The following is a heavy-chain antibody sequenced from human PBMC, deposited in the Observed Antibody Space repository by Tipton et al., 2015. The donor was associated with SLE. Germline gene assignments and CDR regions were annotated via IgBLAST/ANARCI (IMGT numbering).Heavy chain of an antibody. CDR2: TFNSGGT. D-gene: IGHD6-6*01. CDR3: ARRGGYTTSSWYLDL. Sequence: TLSLTCTVSGGSMNNNYWTWIRQPPGKGLEYIGYTFNSGGTNSNPSLNSRVTISVDTSKNQFSLKLNSVTAADTAVYYCARRGGYTTSSWYLDLWGRGTLVTVSS. CDR1: GGSMNNNY. J-gene: IGHJ2*01. V-gene: IGHV4-59*01.